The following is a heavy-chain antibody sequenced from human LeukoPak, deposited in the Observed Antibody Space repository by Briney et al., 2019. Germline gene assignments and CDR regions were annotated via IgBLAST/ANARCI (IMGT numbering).Heavy chain of an antibody. D-gene: IGHD5-24*01. Sequence: ASVKVSCKASGGTFSSYAISWVRQAPGQGLEWMGGIIPIFGTANYAQKFQGRVTITADESTSTAYMELSSLRSEDTAVYYCACRAGYKSLFDYWGQGTLVTVSS. CDR1: GGTFSSYA. V-gene: IGHV1-69*13. CDR2: IIPIFGTA. J-gene: IGHJ4*02. CDR3: ACRAGYKSLFDY.